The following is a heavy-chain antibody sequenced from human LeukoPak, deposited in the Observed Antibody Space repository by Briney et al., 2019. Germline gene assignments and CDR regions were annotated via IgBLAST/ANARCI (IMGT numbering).Heavy chain of an antibody. J-gene: IGHJ5*02. CDR2: INSDGINT. D-gene: IGHD3-22*01. Sequence: GGSLRLSCAASGFTFSNYWMHWVRQAPGKGLVWVSRINSDGINTSYADSVKGRFTISRDNAKNTLNLQMNSLRAEDTAVYYCARDLGQYYDTSDNWFDPWGQGALVTVSS. CDR1: GFTFSNYW. V-gene: IGHV3-74*01. CDR3: ARDLGQYYDTSDNWFDP.